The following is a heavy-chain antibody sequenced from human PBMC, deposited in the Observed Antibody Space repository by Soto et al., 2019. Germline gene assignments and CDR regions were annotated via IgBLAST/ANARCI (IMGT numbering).Heavy chain of an antibody. V-gene: IGHV3-53*01. J-gene: IGHJ6*02. Sequence: RGWSLRLSCAASGFTVRANYMTWVRRAPGKGLEWVSVIYNAGNIYYGDSVKGRFTTSRDTSQNTMFLEMNSLRAEDTAVYYCARDSGMIWGNYGMDVWGQGTTVTVYS. D-gene: IGHD3-10*01. CDR2: IYNAGNI. CDR3: ARDSGMIWGNYGMDV. CDR1: GFTVRANY.